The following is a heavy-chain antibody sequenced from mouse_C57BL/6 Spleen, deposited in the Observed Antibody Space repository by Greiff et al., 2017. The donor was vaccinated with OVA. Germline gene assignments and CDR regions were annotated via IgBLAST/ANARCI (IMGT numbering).Heavy chain of an antibody. CDR2: IRYDGSN. J-gene: IGHJ1*03. CDR1: GYSITSGYY. V-gene: IGHV3-6*01. D-gene: IGHD2-3*01. CDR3: ARAGDGYYVGYWYFDV. Sequence: EVQLQQSGPGLVKPSQSLSLTCSVTGYSITSGYYWNWIRQFPGNKLEWMGYIRYDGSNNYNPSLKNRISITRDTSKNQFFLKLNSVTTEDTATYYCARAGDGYYVGYWYFDVWGTGTTVTVSS.